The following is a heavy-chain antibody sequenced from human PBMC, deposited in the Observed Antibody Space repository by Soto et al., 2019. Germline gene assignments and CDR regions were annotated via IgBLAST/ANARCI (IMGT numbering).Heavy chain of an antibody. D-gene: IGHD2-15*01. J-gene: IGHJ3*02. V-gene: IGHV1-58*01. CDR1: GFTFTSSA. CDR3: AAFGEKMVAEGAFDI. Sequence: ASVKVSCKASGFTFTSSAVQWVRQALGQRLEWIGWIVVGSGNTNYAQKFQERVTITRDMSTSTAYMELSSLRSEDTAVYYCAAFGEKMVAEGAFDIWGQGTMVIVSS. CDR2: IVVGSGNT.